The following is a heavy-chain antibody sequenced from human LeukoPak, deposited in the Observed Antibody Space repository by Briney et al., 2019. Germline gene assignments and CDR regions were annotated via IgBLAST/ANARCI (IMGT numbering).Heavy chain of an antibody. CDR1: GGSISSGSYY. J-gene: IGHJ6*03. V-gene: IGHV4-61*10. CDR3: ARTTMVRGTYYMDV. Sequence: NPSETLSLTCTVSGGSISSGSYYWSWIRQPAGKGLEWIGRIYYSGYTNYKSSLKSRVTISVDTSKNQFSLKLSSVTAADTAVYYWARTTMVRGTYYMDVWGKGTTVTVSS. D-gene: IGHD3-10*01. CDR2: IYYSGYT.